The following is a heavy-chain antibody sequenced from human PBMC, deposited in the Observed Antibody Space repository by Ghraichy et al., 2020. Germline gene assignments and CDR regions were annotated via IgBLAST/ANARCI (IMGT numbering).Heavy chain of an antibody. CDR1: GYTFTSYD. Sequence: ASVKVSCKASGYTFTSYDINCVRQATGQGLEWMGWMNPNSGNTGYAQKFQGRVTMTRNTSLSTAYMELSSLRSDDTAVYYCARGGRVVTTTGGAYYFDFWGQGTLVTVSS. CDR2: MNPNSGNT. J-gene: IGHJ4*02. V-gene: IGHV1-8*01. CDR3: ARGGRVVTTTGGAYYFDF. D-gene: IGHD1-26*01.